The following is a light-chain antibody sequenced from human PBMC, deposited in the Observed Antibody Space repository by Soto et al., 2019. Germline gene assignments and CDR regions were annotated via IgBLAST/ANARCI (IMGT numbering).Light chain of an antibody. CDR1: QRVSATY. Sequence: DTVLTQSPGTLSLSPGERATLSCRASQRVSATYLAWYQQKPGQSPRLLIYGTSNRYTVFPDRFSGSGSGPDFTLTISRLEPEDFAVYYYQQYGNTPLTFCQGARVEIK. J-gene: IGKJ1*01. CDR2: GTS. CDR3: QQYGNTPLT. V-gene: IGKV3-20*01.